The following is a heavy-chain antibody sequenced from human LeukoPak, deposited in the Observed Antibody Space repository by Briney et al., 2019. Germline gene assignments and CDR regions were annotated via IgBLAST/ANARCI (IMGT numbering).Heavy chain of an antibody. V-gene: IGHV3-74*01. CDR2: INSDGSST. J-gene: IGHJ4*02. Sequence: GGSLRLSCAASGFSFSVFWMDWVRQAPGKGLVWVSRINSDGSSTSYADSVKGRFTISRDNARNTLYLQMNSLRAEDTAVYYCARDMGLDFWSGYYSQYYFDYWGQGTLVTVSS. CDR3: ARDMGLDFWSGYYSQYYFDY. D-gene: IGHD3-3*01. CDR1: GFSFSVFW.